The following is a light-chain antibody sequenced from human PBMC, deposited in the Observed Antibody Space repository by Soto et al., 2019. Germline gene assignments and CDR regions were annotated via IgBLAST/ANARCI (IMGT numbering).Light chain of an antibody. CDR3: QSYDSSLSRI. Sequence: QAVVTQPPSVSGAPGQRVTISCTGSSSNLGANYDVHWYQQLPGTAPKLLIYGINNRPSGVPDRFSGSKSGTSASLAITGLQAEDEADYYCQSYDSSLSRIFGTGTKLTVL. V-gene: IGLV1-40*01. CDR2: GIN. CDR1: SSNLGANYD. J-gene: IGLJ1*01.